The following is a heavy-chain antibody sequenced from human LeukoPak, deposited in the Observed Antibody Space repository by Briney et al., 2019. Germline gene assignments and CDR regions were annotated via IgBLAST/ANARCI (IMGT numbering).Heavy chain of an antibody. J-gene: IGHJ5*02. CDR2: ISSNGGST. V-gene: IGHV3-64*01. Sequence: GGSLRLSCAASGFTFSSYAMHWVRQAPGRGLEYVSAISSNGGSTYYANSVKGRFTISRDNSKNTLYLQMGSLRAEDMAVYYCARGGSQTYDYVWGRFNWFDPWGQGTLVTVSS. CDR3: ARGGSQTYDYVWGRFNWFDP. D-gene: IGHD3-16*01. CDR1: GFTFSSYA.